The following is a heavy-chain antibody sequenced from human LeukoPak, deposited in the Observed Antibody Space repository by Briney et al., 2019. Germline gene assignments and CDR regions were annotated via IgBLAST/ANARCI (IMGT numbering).Heavy chain of an antibody. J-gene: IGHJ5*02. CDR2: ISGSGGST. Sequence: GGSLRLSCAASGFTFSSYAMSWVRQAPGKGLEWVSAISGSGGSTYYADSVKGRFTIPRDNSKNTLYLQMNSLRAEDTAVYYCAKDKDDSSGYYPSGWFDPWGQGALVTVSS. CDR1: GFTFSSYA. D-gene: IGHD3-22*01. V-gene: IGHV3-23*01. CDR3: AKDKDDSSGYYPSGWFDP.